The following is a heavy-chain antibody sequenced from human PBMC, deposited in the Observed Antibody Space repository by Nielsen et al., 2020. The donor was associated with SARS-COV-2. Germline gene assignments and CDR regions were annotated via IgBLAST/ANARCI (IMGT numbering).Heavy chain of an antibody. CDR3: ARGLGSYGPHPHYYWYYYMDV. Sequence: GESVKIYWAASGFTVSSNYMSWVSQAPGKGLEWGSVIYSGGSTYYADSVKGRFTISRDNSKNTLYLQMNSLRAEDTAVYYCARGLGSYGPHPHYYWYYYMDVWGKGTTVTVSS. CDR1: GFTVSSNY. CDR2: IYSGGST. V-gene: IGHV3-53*01. J-gene: IGHJ6*03. D-gene: IGHD5-18*01.